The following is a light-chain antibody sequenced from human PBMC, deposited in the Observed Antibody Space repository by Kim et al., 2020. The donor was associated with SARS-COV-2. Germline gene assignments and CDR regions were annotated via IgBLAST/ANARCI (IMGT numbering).Light chain of an antibody. Sequence: PGSRALLSCRASQTVNTYLAWYQQQPGQAPRLLIYEKSKRAAGIPARFSGSGSGTDFTLTISSREPEDFAIYYCQQRDDCGAFGGGTKV. CDR3: QQRDDCGA. CDR2: EKS. CDR1: QTVNTY. V-gene: IGKV3-11*01. J-gene: IGKJ4*01.